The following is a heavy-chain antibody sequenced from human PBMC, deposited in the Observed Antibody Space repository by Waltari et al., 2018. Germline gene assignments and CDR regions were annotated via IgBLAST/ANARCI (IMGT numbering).Heavy chain of an antibody. J-gene: IGHJ6*02. CDR3: ARLGWSLGYYYYYGMDV. V-gene: IGHV1-8*01. Sequence: QVQLVQSGAEVKKPGASVKVSCKASGYTFTSYDINWVRQATGQGLEWMGWMNPNSGNTGDAQKVQGRVTMTRNTSISTAYMELSSLRSEDTAVYYCARLGWSLGYYYYYGMDVWGQGTTVTVSS. CDR1: GYTFTSYD. CDR2: MNPNSGNT. D-gene: IGHD3-3*01.